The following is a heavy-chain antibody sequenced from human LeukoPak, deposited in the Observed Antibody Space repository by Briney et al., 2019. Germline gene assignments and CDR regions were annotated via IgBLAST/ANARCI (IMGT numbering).Heavy chain of an antibody. J-gene: IGHJ4*02. CDR1: GGSISTSSYY. V-gene: IGHV4-39*01. Sequence: PSETLSLTCTVSGGSISTSSYYWGWVRQPPGKGLEWIGNIFYSGSTYYSPSLKSRVTISLDTSRNQFSLKLNSVTAADTAVYYCARHRRRKYNYDSSGLFFFDYWGQGTLVTVSS. CDR2: IFYSGST. CDR3: ARHRRRKYNYDSSGLFFFDY. D-gene: IGHD3-22*01.